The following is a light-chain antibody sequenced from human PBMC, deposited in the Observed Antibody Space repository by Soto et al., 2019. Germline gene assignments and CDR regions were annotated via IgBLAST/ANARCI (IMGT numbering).Light chain of an antibody. CDR3: QQTYSALWT. Sequence: DIQMTQSPSSLSASVGDRVTITCRASQSISSDLNWYQQRPGKAPKLLIYAASSLQSGVPSRFSGSGSGTDFTLTISSLQPEDFATYSCQQTYSALWTFGQGTKV. V-gene: IGKV1-39*01. CDR1: QSISSD. J-gene: IGKJ1*01. CDR2: AAS.